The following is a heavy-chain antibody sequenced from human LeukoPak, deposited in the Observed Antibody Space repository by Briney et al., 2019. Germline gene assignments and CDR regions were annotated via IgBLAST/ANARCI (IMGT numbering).Heavy chain of an antibody. J-gene: IGHJ4*02. V-gene: IGHV3-21*01. CDR3: ARDSSLYSSSWYLDY. CDR2: ISSSSSYI. Sequence: TGGSLRLSRAASGFTFSSYSMNWVRQAPGKGLEWVSSISSSSSYIYYADSVKGRFTISRDNAKNSLYLQMNSLRAEDTAVYYCARDSSLYSSSWYLDYWGQGTLVTVSS. D-gene: IGHD6-13*01. CDR1: GFTFSSYS.